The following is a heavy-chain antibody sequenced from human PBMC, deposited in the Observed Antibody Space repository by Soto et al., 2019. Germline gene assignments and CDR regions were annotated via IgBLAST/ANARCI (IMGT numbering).Heavy chain of an antibody. J-gene: IGHJ3*02. V-gene: IGHV3-21*01. CDR2: ISSSSSYI. D-gene: IGHD6-6*01. CDR1: GFTFSSYS. Sequence: PGGSLRLSCAASGFTFSSYSMNWVRQAPGKGLEWVSSISSSSSYIYYADSVKGRFTISRDNAKNSLYLQMNSLRAEDTAVYYCAGPSIAARLDAFDIWGQGTMVTVSS. CDR3: AGPSIAARLDAFDI.